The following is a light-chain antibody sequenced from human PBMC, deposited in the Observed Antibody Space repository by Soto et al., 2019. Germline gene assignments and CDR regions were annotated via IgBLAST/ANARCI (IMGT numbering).Light chain of an antibody. V-gene: IGLV2-8*01. CDR2: EVS. J-gene: IGLJ2*01. Sequence: QSALTQPPSASGSPGQSVTISCTGTSSDVGGYNYVSWYQQHPGKAPKLMISEVSKRPSGVPDRFSVSKSGNTASLTVSGLQAEDEADYYCSSFAGNNNLVFGGGTKRTVL. CDR3: SSFAGNNNLV. CDR1: SSDVGGYNY.